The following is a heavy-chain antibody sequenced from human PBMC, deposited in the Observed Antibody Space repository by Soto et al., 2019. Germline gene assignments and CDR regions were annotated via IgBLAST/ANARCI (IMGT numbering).Heavy chain of an antibody. CDR2: TYYRSKWYN. J-gene: IGHJ6*02. CDR3: ARAGPPYYYDSSGYYYYYYGMDV. Sequence: PSQTLSLTCAISGDSVSSNSAAWNWIRQSPSRGLEWLGRTYYRSKWYNDYAVSVKSRITINPDTSKNQFSLQLNSVTPEDTAVYYCARAGPPYYYDSSGYYYYYYGMDVWGQGTTVTVSS. CDR1: GDSVSSNSAA. V-gene: IGHV6-1*01. D-gene: IGHD3-22*01.